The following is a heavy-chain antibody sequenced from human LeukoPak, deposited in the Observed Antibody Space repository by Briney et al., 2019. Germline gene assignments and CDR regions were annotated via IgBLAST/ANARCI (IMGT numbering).Heavy chain of an antibody. CDR2: IYYSGST. CDR3: ARFRRYCSSTSCYIYYYYGMDV. D-gene: IGHD2-2*02. V-gene: IGHV4-59*08. CDR1: GGSISSYY. J-gene: IGHJ6*02. Sequence: SETLSLTCTVSGGSISSYYWSWIRQPPGKGMGWLGYIYYSGSTTYNPSPKSRVTISVDASKNQFSLKLSSVTAADTAVYYCARFRRYCSSTSCYIYYYYGMDVWGQGTTVTVSS.